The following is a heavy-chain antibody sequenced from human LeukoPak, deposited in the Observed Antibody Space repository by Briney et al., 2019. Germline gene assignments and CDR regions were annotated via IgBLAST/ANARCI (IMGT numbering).Heavy chain of an antibody. Sequence: SETLSLTCAVYGGSFSGYYWSWIRQPPGKGLEWIGEINHSGSTNYNPSLKSRVTISVDTSKNQFSLKLSSVTAADTAVYYCARGSMSDIVVVPAATDYYYYYGMDVWGQGTTVTVSS. CDR2: INHSGST. J-gene: IGHJ6*02. CDR3: ARGSMSDIVVVPAATDYYYYYGMDV. D-gene: IGHD2-2*01. V-gene: IGHV4-34*01. CDR1: GGSFSGYY.